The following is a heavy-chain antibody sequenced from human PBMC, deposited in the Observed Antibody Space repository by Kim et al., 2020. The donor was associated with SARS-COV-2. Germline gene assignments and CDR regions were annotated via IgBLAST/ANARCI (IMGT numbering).Heavy chain of an antibody. CDR3: ARTGHRSNWSFDS. D-gene: IGHD6-13*01. CDR2: IYISEST. V-gene: IGHV4-4*07. J-gene: IGHJ4*02. CDR1: SGSISDYS. Sequence: SETLSLTCVVSSGSISDYSWNWIRQPAGKGLEWIGRIYISESTDYNPALKSRVTMSIDTSKKQFSLKLSSVSAADTAVYYCARTGHRSNWSFDSWCQGTL.